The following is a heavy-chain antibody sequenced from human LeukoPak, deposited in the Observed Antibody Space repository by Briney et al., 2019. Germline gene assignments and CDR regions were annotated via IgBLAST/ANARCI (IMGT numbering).Heavy chain of an antibody. CDR3: ARLSGSPWI. J-gene: IGHJ3*02. D-gene: IGHD1-26*01. V-gene: IGHV4-34*01. CDR2: INHSGST. Sequence: SETLSLTCAVYGGSFSGYYWSWIRQPPGKGLEWIGEINHSGSTNYNPSLKSRVTISEDTSKNQFSLKLSSVTAADTAVYYCARLSGSPWIWGQGTMVTVSS. CDR1: GGSFSGYY.